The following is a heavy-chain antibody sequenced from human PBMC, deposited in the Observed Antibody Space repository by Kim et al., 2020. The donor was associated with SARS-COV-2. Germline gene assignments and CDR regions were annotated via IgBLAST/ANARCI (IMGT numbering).Heavy chain of an antibody. CDR3: AARRGYTGGDWFDP. CDR1: GYTFTAFY. D-gene: IGHD5-18*01. J-gene: IGHJ5*02. Sequence: ASVKVSCKASGYTFTAFYVHWVRQAPGQGLEWMGRVNPYNGDTDYVQKFQGRVTMTRDTSIDTAYMELRRLTSDDTAVYYCAARRGYTGGDWFDPWGQGTLVTVSS. V-gene: IGHV1-2*06. CDR2: VNPYNGDT.